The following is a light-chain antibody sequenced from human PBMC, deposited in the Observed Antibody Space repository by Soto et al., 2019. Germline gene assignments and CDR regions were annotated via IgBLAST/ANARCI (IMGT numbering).Light chain of an antibody. CDR1: QSISGRY. J-gene: IGKJ4*01. CDR3: QQYGSSPLT. Sequence: ETVLTQSPGTLSLSPGERASLSCRASQSISGRYLAWYQQKPGQAPRLLIYDASSRATGLPDRFSGSGSGTDFILTISRLEPEDFAVYYCQQYGSSPLTFGGGTKVEIK. V-gene: IGKV3-20*01. CDR2: DAS.